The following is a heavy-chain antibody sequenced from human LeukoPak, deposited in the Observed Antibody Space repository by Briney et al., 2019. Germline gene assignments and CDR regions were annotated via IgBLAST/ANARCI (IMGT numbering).Heavy chain of an antibody. CDR3: ARAAYSSTWYSRYFDL. CDR1: GFTFSSYD. CDR2: LGTAGEI. D-gene: IGHD6-13*01. J-gene: IGHJ2*01. Sequence: GGSLRLSCAASGFTFSSYDIHWVRQATGKGLEWVSGLGTAGEIYYPGSVKGRFTISRENAKNSLYLQMNGLRAGDTAVYYCARAAYSSTWYSRYFDLWGRGTLVTVSS. V-gene: IGHV3-13*01.